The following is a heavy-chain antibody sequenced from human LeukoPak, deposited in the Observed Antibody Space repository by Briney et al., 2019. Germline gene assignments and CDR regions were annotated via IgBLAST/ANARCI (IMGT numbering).Heavy chain of an antibody. CDR2: LGSAGDK. V-gene: IGHV3-13*01. J-gene: IGHJ6*02. D-gene: IGHD3/OR15-3a*01. Sequence: GGSLRLSCAASGFTLSDYDIHWVRQPIGKGLDWVSGLGSAGDKYHAGSERGRFTISRENAENSVYLQMNGLRPEDTAIYYCARAKRETSTRPWTSGMDVWGQGTRVTVSS. CDR1: GFTLSDYD. CDR3: ARAKRETSTRPWTSGMDV.